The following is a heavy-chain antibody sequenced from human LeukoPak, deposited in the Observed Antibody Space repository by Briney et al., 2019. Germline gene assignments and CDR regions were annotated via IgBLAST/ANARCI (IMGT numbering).Heavy chain of an antibody. V-gene: IGHV3-43*02. J-gene: IGHJ6*02. CDR1: GFTFDGYA. Sequence: PGGSLRLSCVASGFTFDGYAMHWVRQAPGKGLEWVSLINADGSRTYYAGSVNGRFTISRDNSKNSLYLQMNSLRTEDSALYYCATWAFYHGMDVWAQGTTVIVSS. CDR2: INADGSRT. CDR3: ATWAFYHGMDV. D-gene: IGHD2/OR15-2a*01.